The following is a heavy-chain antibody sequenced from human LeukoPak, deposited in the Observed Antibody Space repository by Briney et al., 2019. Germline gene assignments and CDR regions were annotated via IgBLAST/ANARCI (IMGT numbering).Heavy chain of an antibody. CDR3: ARGVSGTVLYYYYYGMDV. D-gene: IGHD1-7*01. J-gene: IGHJ6*02. CDR2: IYTSGST. Sequence: PSETLSHTRTVSGGSLSSYFWSWIRQPAGKGLEWIGHIYTSGSTNYNPSLKSRVTMSVDTSKNQFSLKLSSVTAADTAVYYCARGVSGTVLYYYYYGMDVWGQGTTVTVSS. V-gene: IGHV4-4*07. CDR1: GGSLSSYF.